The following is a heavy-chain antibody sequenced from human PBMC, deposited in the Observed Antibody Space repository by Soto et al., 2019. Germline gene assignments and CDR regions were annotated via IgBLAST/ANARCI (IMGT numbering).Heavy chain of an antibody. Sequence: QVHLVQSGAEVKKPGASVKVSCKGSGYAFTTYGITWVRQAPGQGLEWMGWISAHNGNTNYAQKLQDRVTVTRDTSTSTAYMELRSLRSDGTAVYYCARGRYGDYWGQGALVTVSS. J-gene: IGHJ4*02. CDR1: GYAFTTYG. V-gene: IGHV1-18*01. CDR3: ARGRYGDY. CDR2: ISAHNGNT. D-gene: IGHD1-1*01.